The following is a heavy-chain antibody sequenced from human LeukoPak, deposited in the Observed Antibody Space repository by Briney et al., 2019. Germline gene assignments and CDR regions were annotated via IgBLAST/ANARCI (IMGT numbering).Heavy chain of an antibody. V-gene: IGHV3-7*04. CDR2: IKQDGSEK. CDR3: ARDGGSSGYGDFDF. J-gene: IGHJ4*02. CDR1: GFTFSRYW. D-gene: IGHD5-12*01. Sequence: GGSLRLSCAASGFTFSRYWMSWVRQAPGKGLEWVANIKQDGSEKYYVDSVKGRSTISRDNAKNSLYLQMNSLRAGDTPVYYCARDGGSSGYGDFDFWGQGTLVTVSS.